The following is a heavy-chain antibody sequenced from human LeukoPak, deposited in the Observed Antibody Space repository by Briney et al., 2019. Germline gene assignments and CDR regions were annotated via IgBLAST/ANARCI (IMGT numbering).Heavy chain of an antibody. CDR1: GFTFDDYA. CDR2: ISWNSGSI. D-gene: IGHD4-23*01. CDR3: AKDMRTTGVGWFDP. Sequence: GGSLRLSCAASGFTFDDYAMHWVRQAPGKGLEWVSGISWNSGSIGYADSVKGRFTTSRDNAKNSLYLQMNSLRAEDTALYYCAKDMRTTGVGWFDPWGQGTLVTVSS. V-gene: IGHV3-9*01. J-gene: IGHJ5*02.